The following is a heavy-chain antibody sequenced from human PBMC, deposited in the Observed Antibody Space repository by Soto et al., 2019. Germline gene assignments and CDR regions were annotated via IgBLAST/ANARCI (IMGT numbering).Heavy chain of an antibody. D-gene: IGHD2-2*01. CDR3: ARENPIGCSSTSCPYYYYYYMDV. J-gene: IGHJ6*03. CDR1: GGSIISYC. V-gene: IGHV4-59*01. Sequence: SETMSLTCTVAGGSIISYCWSWIRKPPGKGLEWIGYIYYSGSTNYNPSLKSRVTISVDTSKNQFSLKLSSVTAADTAVYYCARENPIGCSSTSCPYYYYYYMDVWGKGTTVTVSS. CDR2: IYYSGST.